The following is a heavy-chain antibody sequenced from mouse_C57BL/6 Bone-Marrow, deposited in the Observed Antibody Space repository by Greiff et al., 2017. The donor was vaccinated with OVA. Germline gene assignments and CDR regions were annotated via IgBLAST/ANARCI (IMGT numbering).Heavy chain of an antibody. CDR3: RKAYYGRSHWYFDV. CDR1: YTFTDYYM. J-gene: IGHJ1*03. CDR2: YPGSGNTY. V-gene: IGHV1-83*01. Sequence: VQRVESGPELVKPGASVKMSCKASGYTFTDYYMHWVKQKPGKGLEWIGEIYPGSGNTYYNEKFKGKATLTADTSSSTAYMQLSSLTSEDSAVYFCARKAYYGRSHWYFDVWGTGTTVTVSS. D-gene: IGHD1-1*01.